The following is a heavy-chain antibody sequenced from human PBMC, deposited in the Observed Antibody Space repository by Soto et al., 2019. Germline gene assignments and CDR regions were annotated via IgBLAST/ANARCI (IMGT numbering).Heavy chain of an antibody. CDR2: IYYSGRT. Sequence: SETLSLTCSVSGGSVSSGIYYWSWIRQPPGKGLEWIGCIYYSGRTNYNPSLKSRVTISVDTSKNQFSLNLSSVSAADTAVYYCARMPYSKYVGWFDPWGQGTLVTVSS. V-gene: IGHV4-61*01. CDR1: GGSVSSGIYY. J-gene: IGHJ5*02. D-gene: IGHD4-4*01. CDR3: ARMPYSKYVGWFDP.